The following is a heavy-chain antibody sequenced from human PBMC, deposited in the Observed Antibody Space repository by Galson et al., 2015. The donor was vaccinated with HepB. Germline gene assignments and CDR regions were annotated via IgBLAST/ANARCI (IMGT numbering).Heavy chain of an antibody. CDR3: ATDTAPLEVGATGRAFDI. D-gene: IGHD1-26*01. Sequence: SVKVSCKVSGYTLTELSMHWVRQAPGKGLEWMGGFDPEDGETIYAQKFQGRVTMTEDTSTDTAYMELSSLRSEDTAVYYCATDTAPLEVGATGRAFDIWGQGTMVTVSS. J-gene: IGHJ3*02. V-gene: IGHV1-24*01. CDR1: GYTLTELS. CDR2: FDPEDGET.